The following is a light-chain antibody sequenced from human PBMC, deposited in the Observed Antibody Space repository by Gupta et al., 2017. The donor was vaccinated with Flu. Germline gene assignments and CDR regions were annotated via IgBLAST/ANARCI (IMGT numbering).Light chain of an antibody. CDR3: RQGARWPWT. CDR1: EGLVYSAGNTS. J-gene: IGKJ1*01. Sequence: VTLGQPASISCRSSEGLVYSAGNTSLHWFHLRPGLSPRRLIYQISRRDSGVPDRFSGSGSGTDFTLKISMVESEHVGVYCCRQGARWPWTFGQGTKVEIK. V-gene: IGKV2-30*01. CDR2: QIS.